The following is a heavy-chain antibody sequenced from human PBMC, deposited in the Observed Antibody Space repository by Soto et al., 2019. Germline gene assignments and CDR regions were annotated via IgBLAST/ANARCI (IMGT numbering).Heavy chain of an antibody. CDR3: ARAFDFWSGYYALYYYGMDV. D-gene: IGHD3-3*01. CDR2: ISSSSSTI. V-gene: IGHV3-48*02. Sequence: EVQLVESGGGLVQPGGSLRLSCAASGFTFSSYSMNWVRQAPGKGLEWVSYISSSSSTIYYADSVKGRFTISRDNAKNSLYLQMNSLRDEDTAVYYCARAFDFWSGYYALYYYGMDVWGQGTTVTVSS. J-gene: IGHJ6*02. CDR1: GFTFSSYS.